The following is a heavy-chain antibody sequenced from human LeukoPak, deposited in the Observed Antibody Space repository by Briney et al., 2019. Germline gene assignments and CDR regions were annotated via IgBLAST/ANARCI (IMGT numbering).Heavy chain of an antibody. CDR3: ARGVGSSSSDY. CDR2: MNPNSGNT. J-gene: IGHJ4*02. Sequence: GASVKVSCKASGYTFSTCDINWVRQATGQGLEWMGWMNPNSGNTGFAHKFQGRVTMTRDTSISTAYMELSSLRSEDTAVYYCARGVGSSSSDYWGQGSLVTVSS. V-gene: IGHV1-8*01. CDR1: GYTFSTCD. D-gene: IGHD6-6*01.